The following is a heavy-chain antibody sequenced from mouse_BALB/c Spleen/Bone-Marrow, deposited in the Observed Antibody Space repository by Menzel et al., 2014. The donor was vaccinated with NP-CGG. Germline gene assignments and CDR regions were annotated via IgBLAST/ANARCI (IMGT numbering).Heavy chain of an antibody. Sequence: EVQVVESGPELVKPGASVKMSCKASGYTFTSYVMHWVKQKPGQGLEWIGYINPYNDGTKYNEKFKGKATLTSDKSSSTAYMELSSLTSEDSAVYYCARERTARATSFAYWGQGTLVTVSA. CDR1: GYTFTSYV. CDR2: INPYNDGT. D-gene: IGHD3-2*01. J-gene: IGHJ3*01. V-gene: IGHV1-14*01. CDR3: ARERTARATSFAY.